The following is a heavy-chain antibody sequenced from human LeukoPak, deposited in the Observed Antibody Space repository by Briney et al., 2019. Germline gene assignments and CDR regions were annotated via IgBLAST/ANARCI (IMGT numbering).Heavy chain of an antibody. CDR2: INHSGST. Sequence: PSETLSLTCAVYGGSFSGYYWSWIRQPPGKGLEWIGEINHSGSTNYNPSLKSRVTISVDTSKNQFSLKLSSVTAADTAVYYCARSVGATQERNDYWGQGTLVTVSS. CDR1: GGSFSGYY. D-gene: IGHD1-26*01. J-gene: IGHJ4*02. CDR3: ARSVGATQERNDY. V-gene: IGHV4-34*01.